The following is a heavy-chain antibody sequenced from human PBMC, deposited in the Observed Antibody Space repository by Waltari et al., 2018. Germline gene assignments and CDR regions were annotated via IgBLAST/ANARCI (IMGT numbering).Heavy chain of an antibody. D-gene: IGHD1-26*01. CDR1: GGSFRTYA. V-gene: IGHV1-69*04. CDR3: ARGPLSGWFDP. Sequence: QAQVVQSGAEVKKPGSSVRVSCTASGGSFRTYAVNWLRQAPGQGLEWMGRIIPVLGKEDYAQKFQGRLTITADKSTSTAYMELSSLKSNDTAVYYCARGPLSGWFDPWGQGTLVTVSS. CDR2: IIPVLGKE. J-gene: IGHJ5*02.